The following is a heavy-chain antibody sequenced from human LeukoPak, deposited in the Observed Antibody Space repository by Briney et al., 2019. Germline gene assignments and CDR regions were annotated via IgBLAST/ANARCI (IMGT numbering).Heavy chain of an antibody. V-gene: IGHV3-30*03. CDR3: VLRYGSGSSDY. CDR1: GFTFSNYG. J-gene: IGHJ4*02. D-gene: IGHD3-10*01. CDR2: ISYDGSYK. Sequence: GGSLRLSCAASGFTFSNYGMHWVRQAPGKGLEWVAVISYDGSYKYYADSVKGRFTISRDNSKNTLYLQMNSLRAEGTAVYYCVLRYGSGSSDYWGQGTLVTVSS.